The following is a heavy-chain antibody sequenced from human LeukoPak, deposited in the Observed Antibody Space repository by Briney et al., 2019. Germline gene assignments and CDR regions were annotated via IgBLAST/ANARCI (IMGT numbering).Heavy chain of an antibody. CDR3: ARAGPYDYVWGSYRYSPPIGDY. J-gene: IGHJ4*02. D-gene: IGHD3-16*02. CDR2: ISSSGSTI. CDR1: RFTFSSYA. V-gene: IGHV3-48*03. Sequence: PGGSLRLSCAASRFTFSSYAVSWVRQAPGKGLEWVSYISSSGSTIYYADSVKGRFTISRDNAKNSLYLQMNSLRAEDTAVYYCARAGPYDYVWGSYRYSPPIGDYWGQGTLVTVSS.